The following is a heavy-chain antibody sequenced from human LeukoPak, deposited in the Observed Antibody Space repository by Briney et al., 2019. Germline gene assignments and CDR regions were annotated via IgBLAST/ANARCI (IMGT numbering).Heavy chain of an antibody. D-gene: IGHD6-13*01. CDR2: IRYDGSNK. V-gene: IGHV3-30*02. Sequence: GGSLRLSCAASGFTFSSYGMHWVRQAPGKGLEWVAFIRYDGSNKYYADSVKGRFTFSRDNSKNTLYLQVNSLRGEDTAVYYCAKGSMTSSWTSDCWGQGTLVTVSS. CDR1: GFTFSSYG. CDR3: AKGSMTSSWTSDC. J-gene: IGHJ4*02.